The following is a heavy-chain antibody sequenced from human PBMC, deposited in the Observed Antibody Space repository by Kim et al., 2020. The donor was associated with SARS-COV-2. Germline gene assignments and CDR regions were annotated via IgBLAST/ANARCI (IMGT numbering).Heavy chain of an antibody. Sequence: KGRYTIYRDNSKNALYRQMNSLRAEDTAVYYCARDGGIVARREQLVPFDYWGQGTLVTVSS. D-gene: IGHD6-13*01. J-gene: IGHJ4*02. CDR3: ARDGGIVARREQLVPFDY. V-gene: IGHV3-30*07.